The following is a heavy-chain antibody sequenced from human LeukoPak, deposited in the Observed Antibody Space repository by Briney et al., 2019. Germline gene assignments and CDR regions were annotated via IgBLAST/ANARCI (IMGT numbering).Heavy chain of an antibody. Sequence: GGSLRLSCAASGFTFSSYAMSWVRQAPGKGLEWVSAISGSGGNTYYADSVRGRFTISRDNPKNTLYLQMNSLRAEDTAVYYCSKVGATDFVYWGQGTLVTVSS. V-gene: IGHV3-23*01. CDR3: SKVGATDFVY. D-gene: IGHD1-26*01. CDR1: GFTFSSYA. CDR2: ISGSGGNT. J-gene: IGHJ4*02.